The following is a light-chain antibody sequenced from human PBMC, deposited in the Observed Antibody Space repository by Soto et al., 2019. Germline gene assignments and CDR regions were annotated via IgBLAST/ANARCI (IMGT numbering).Light chain of an antibody. CDR1: SSNIGNNY. J-gene: IGLJ2*01. CDR3: ATWDGSLTGEV. V-gene: IGLV1-51*01. Sequence: QSVLTQSPSVSAAPGPKVTISCSGSSSNIGNNYVSWYQQLPGTAPKLLIYDNNKRPSGIPDRFSGSKSGTSGTLDITGLQTGDEADYYCATWDGSLTGEVFGGGTKLTVL. CDR2: DNN.